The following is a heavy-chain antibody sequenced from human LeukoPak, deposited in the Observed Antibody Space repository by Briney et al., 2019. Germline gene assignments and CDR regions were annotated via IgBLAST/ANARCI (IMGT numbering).Heavy chain of an antibody. J-gene: IGHJ4*02. CDR3: ARAGHGECPTG. Sequence: ASVKVSCKASGYTFTGYYMHWVRQAPGQGLEWMGWISAYNGNTNYAQKLQGRVTMTTDTSTSTAYMELRSLRSDDTAVYCCARAGHGECPTGWGQGTLVTVSS. D-gene: IGHD4-17*01. V-gene: IGHV1-18*04. CDR2: ISAYNGNT. CDR1: GYTFTGYY.